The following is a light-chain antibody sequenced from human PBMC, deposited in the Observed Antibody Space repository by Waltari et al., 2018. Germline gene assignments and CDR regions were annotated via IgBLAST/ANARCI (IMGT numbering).Light chain of an antibody. CDR1: NIERKS. CDR3: QLWDSRSNHLV. V-gene: IGLV3-21*02. J-gene: IGLJ3*02. Sequence: SYVMTQPPSGSVAPGQTATITCEGDNIERKSVHWYQQKAGQAPVLVVYDDSDRPPGIPARLSGSNSGNTATLTIRRVEAGDEADYYCQLWDSRSNHLVFGGGTKLTVL. CDR2: DDS.